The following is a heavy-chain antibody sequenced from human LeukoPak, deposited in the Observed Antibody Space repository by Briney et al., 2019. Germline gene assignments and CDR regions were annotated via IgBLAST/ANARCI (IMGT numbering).Heavy chain of an antibody. CDR3: AREGGFYRPLDY. CDR1: GGSVTSTNW. CDR2: VHLDGRT. Sequence: PSGTLSLTCDVSGGSVTSTNWWTWFRQPPGKGLEWIGEVHLDGRTNYNPSLKSRLVMSADLPENHISLKLTSVTAADTAVYYCAREGGFYRPLDYSGQGTLVTLPS. D-gene: IGHD6-25*01. V-gene: IGHV4-4*02. J-gene: IGHJ4*02.